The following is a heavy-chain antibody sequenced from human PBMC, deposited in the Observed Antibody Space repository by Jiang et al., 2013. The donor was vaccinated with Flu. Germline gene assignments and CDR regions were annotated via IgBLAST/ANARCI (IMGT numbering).Heavy chain of an antibody. V-gene: IGHV4-61*02. Sequence: GLVKPSQTLSLTCTVSGGSISSGSYYWSWIRQPAGKGLEWIGRIYTSGSTNYNPSLKSRVTISVDTSKNQFSLKLSSVTAADTAVYYCARASPVVVSPFDYWGQGTLVTVSS. CDR3: ARASPVVVSPFDY. D-gene: IGHD3-22*01. CDR2: IYTSGST. J-gene: IGHJ4*02. CDR1: GGSISSGSYY.